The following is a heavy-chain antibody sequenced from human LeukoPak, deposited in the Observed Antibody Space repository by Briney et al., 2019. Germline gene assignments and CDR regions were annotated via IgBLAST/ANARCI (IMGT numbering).Heavy chain of an antibody. CDR3: AKDSRSRNGVYDPFDI. Sequence: GGSLRLSCAASGFTFSEYAMNWVRQAPGKGLEWIAVVGGDDATFYRDSVKGRFTISRDNSKNTLSLQMNSLRLEDTAVYYCAKDSRSRNGVYDPFDIWGQGTVVTVSS. J-gene: IGHJ3*02. V-gene: IGHV3-23*01. CDR1: GFTFSEYA. CDR2: VGGDDAT. D-gene: IGHD2-8*01.